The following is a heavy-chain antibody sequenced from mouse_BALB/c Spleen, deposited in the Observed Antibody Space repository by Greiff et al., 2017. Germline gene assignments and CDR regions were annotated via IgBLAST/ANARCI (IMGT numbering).Heavy chain of an antibody. D-gene: IGHD3-1*01. CDR3: ARPARATPWFAY. J-gene: IGHJ3*01. CDR1: GFAFSSYD. V-gene: IGHV5-12-1*01. Sequence: VQLKESGGGLVKPGGSLKLSCAASGFAFSSYDMSWVRQTPEKRLEWVAYISSGGGSTYYPDTVKGRFTISRDNAKNTLYLQMSSLKSEDTAMYYCARPARATPWFAYWGQGTLVTVSA. CDR2: ISSGGGST.